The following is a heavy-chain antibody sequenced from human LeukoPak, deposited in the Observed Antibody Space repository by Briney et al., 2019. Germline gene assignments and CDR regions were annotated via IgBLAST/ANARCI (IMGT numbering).Heavy chain of an antibody. V-gene: IGHV3-74*01. CDR2: INSDGSST. Sequence: PGGSLRLSCAASGFTFSSYWMPWVSQAPGKGLVWVSRINSDGSSTSYADSVKGRFTISRDNAKNTLYLQMNSLRAEDTAVYYCARDADDFWSGYHSMDVWGQGTTVTVSS. J-gene: IGHJ6*02. D-gene: IGHD3-3*01. CDR3: ARDADDFWSGYHSMDV. CDR1: GFTFSSYW.